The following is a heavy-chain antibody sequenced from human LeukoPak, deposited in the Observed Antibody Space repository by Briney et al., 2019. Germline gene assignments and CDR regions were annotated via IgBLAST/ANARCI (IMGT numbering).Heavy chain of an antibody. D-gene: IGHD1-26*01. CDR3: AREEPEVGANWFDP. J-gene: IGHJ5*02. V-gene: IGHV4-61*02. CDR2: IYTSGST. CDR1: GASVSSGSYY. Sequence: SETLSLTCTVSGASVSSGSYYWSWIRQPAGKGLEWIGRIYTSGSTNYNPSLKGRVTISVDMSKNQFSLKLSSVTAADTAVFYCAREEPEVGANWFDPWGQETLVTVSS.